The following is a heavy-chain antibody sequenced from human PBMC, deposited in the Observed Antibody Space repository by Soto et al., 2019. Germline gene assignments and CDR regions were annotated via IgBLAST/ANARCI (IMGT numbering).Heavy chain of an antibody. CDR2: ISSNGGST. Sequence: LRLSCSASGFTFSSYAMHWVRQAPGKGLEYASAISSNGGSTYYADSVKGRFTISRDNSKNTLYLQMSSLRAEDTAVYYCVKDELHCSSTSCYAPYYYYGMDVWGQGTTVTVSS. CDR1: GFTFSSYA. J-gene: IGHJ6*02. CDR3: VKDELHCSSTSCYAPYYYYGMDV. V-gene: IGHV3-64D*06. D-gene: IGHD2-2*01.